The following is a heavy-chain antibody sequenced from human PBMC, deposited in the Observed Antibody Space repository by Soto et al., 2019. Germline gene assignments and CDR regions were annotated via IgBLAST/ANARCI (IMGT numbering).Heavy chain of an antibody. CDR1: GYTFTNYW. Sequence: PGESLKISCKGSGYTFTNYWIGCVRQMPGKGLEWIGIIYPGGSDTKYNPAFQGQVTISADKSITTTYLQWSSLKASDTAIYYCAASIFYYGMDVWGQGTTVTVSS. J-gene: IGHJ6*02. CDR2: IYPGGSDT. CDR3: AASIFYYGMDV. V-gene: IGHV5-51*01.